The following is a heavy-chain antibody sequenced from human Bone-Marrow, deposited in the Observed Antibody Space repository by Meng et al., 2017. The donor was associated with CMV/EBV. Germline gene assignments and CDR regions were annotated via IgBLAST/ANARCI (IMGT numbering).Heavy chain of an antibody. CDR1: GFTFSSYA. CDR2: ISYDGSNK. CDR3: ARGPSFQRYCNSTSCYSEYFQH. D-gene: IGHD2-2*01. J-gene: IGHJ1*01. Sequence: GESLKISCAASGFTFSSYAMHWVRQAPGKGLEWVAVISYDGSNKYYADSVKGRFTISRDNSKNTLYLQMNSLRAEDTAVYYCARGPSFQRYCNSTSCYSEYFQHWGQGTLVTVSS. V-gene: IGHV3-30*04.